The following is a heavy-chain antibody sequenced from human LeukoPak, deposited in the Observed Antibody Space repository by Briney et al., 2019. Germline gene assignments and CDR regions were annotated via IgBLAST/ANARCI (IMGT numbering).Heavy chain of an antibody. CDR2: ISGGSGYI. D-gene: IGHD6-19*01. CDR1: GFTFSSYS. J-gene: IGHJ4*02. V-gene: IGHV3-21*01. Sequence: GGSLRLSCAASGFTFSSYSMNWVRQAPGKGLEWVSYISGGSGYIYYADSVKGRFTISRDNAKNSLYLQMNSLRPEDTAVYYCARAIAVAEGYWGQGTLVTVSS. CDR3: ARAIAVAEGY.